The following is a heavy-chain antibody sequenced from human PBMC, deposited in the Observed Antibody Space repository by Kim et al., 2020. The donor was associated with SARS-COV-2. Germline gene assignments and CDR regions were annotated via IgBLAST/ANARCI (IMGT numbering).Heavy chain of an antibody. J-gene: IGHJ6*02. D-gene: IGHD4-4*01. CDR3: ARVTTSYYYGMDV. CDR2: IYYSGST. Sequence: SETLSLTCTVSGGSISSGGYYWSWIRQHPGKGLEWIGYIYYSGSTYYNPSLKSRVTISVDTSKNQFSLKLSSVTAADTAVYYCARVTTSYYYGMDVWGQGTTVTVSS. V-gene: IGHV4-31*03. CDR1: GGSISSGGYY.